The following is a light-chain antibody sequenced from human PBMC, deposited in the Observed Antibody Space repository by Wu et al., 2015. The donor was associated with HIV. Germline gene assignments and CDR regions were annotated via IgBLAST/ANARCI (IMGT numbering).Light chain of an antibody. CDR3: HQFYVHPRN. CDR2: GPS. V-gene: IGKV1-9*01. CDR1: QDINNY. J-gene: IGKJ2*01. Sequence: QLTQSPSSLSASVGDRITITCRANQDINNYLAWYQQKPGKAPKHLMYGPSTLQSGVPSRFSGSRSGTEFTLTISSLQPEDIGTYYCHQFYVHPRNFGQGTKVEI.